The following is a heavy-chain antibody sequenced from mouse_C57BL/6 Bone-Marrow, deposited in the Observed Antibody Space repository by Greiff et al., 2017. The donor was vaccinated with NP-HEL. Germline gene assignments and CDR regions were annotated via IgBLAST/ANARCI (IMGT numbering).Heavy chain of an antibody. Sequence: EVKLVESGPELVKPGASVKISCKASGYSFTDYNMNWVKQSNGKSLEWIGVINPNYGTTSYNQKFKGKATLTVDQSSSTAYMQLNSLTSEDSAVYYCARLWLRQRRYYAMDYWGQGTSVTVSS. CDR3: ARLWLRQRRYYAMDY. D-gene: IGHD2-2*01. J-gene: IGHJ4*01. CDR2: INPNYGTT. CDR1: GYSFTDYN. V-gene: IGHV1-39*01.